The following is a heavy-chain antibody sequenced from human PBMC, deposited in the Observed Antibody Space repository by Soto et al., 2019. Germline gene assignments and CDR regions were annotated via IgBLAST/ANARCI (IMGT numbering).Heavy chain of an antibody. Sequence: PGGSLRLSCAASGFTFDDYTMHWVRQAPGKGLEWVSLISWDGGSTYYADSVKGRFTISRDNSKNSLYLQMNSLRTEDTALYYCAKDVSYGPALYGMDVWGQGTTVTVSS. D-gene: IGHD3-10*01. J-gene: IGHJ6*02. CDR1: GFTFDDYT. CDR2: ISWDGGST. V-gene: IGHV3-43*01. CDR3: AKDVSYGPALYGMDV.